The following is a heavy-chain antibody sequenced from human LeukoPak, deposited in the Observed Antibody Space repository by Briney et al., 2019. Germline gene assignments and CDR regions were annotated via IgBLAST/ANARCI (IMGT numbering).Heavy chain of an antibody. CDR1: GFTVSSNY. V-gene: IGHV3-66*01. J-gene: IGHJ4*02. Sequence: GGSLRPSCAASGFTVSSNYMSWVRQPPGKGLEWVSVIYSGGSTYYADSVKGRLTISRDNSKNTLYLQMNSLRAEDTAVDYCARDLPCRVPYWGQGTLVTVSS. D-gene: IGHD2-2*01. CDR3: ARDLPCRVPY. CDR2: IYSGGST.